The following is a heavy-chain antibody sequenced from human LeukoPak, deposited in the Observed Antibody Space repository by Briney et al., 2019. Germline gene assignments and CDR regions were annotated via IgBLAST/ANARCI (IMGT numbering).Heavy chain of an antibody. Sequence: GGSLRLSCAASGFTFSSYGMHWVRQAPGKGLEWVAVIWYDGSNKYYADSVKGRLTISRDNSKNTLYLQMNSLRAEDTAVYYCARVGATVCGRSYGMDVWGQGTTVTVSS. CDR1: GFTFSSYG. V-gene: IGHV3-33*01. CDR3: ARVGATVCGRSYGMDV. J-gene: IGHJ6*02. D-gene: IGHD1-26*01. CDR2: IWYDGSNK.